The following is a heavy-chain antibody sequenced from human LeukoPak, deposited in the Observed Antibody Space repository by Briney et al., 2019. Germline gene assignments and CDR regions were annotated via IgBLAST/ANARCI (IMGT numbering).Heavy chain of an antibody. CDR2: IYSGGST. CDR1: GFTVSSNY. J-gene: IGHJ5*02. D-gene: IGHD3-16*01. V-gene: IGHV3-66*02. CDR3: ARERSYGYVWGSPHTWGFDP. Sequence: GGSLRLSCAASGFTVSSNYMSWVRQAPGKGLEWVSVIYSGGSTYYADSVKGRFTISRDNSKNTLYLQMNSLRAEDTAVYYCARERSYGYVWGSPHTWGFDPWGQGTLVTVSS.